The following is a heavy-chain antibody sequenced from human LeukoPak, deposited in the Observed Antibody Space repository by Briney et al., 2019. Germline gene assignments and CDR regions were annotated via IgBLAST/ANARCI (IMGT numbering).Heavy chain of an antibody. Sequence: GGSLRLSCAASGFTFSSYAMSWVRQAPGKGLEWVSSISGSGDSTYYADSVKGRFTISRDNSKNTLYLQMNSLRAEDTAVYYCAKDSYSSRRFDYWGQGTLVTVSS. J-gene: IGHJ4*02. D-gene: IGHD6-13*01. CDR2: ISGSGDST. CDR1: GFTFSSYA. V-gene: IGHV3-23*01. CDR3: AKDSYSSRRFDY.